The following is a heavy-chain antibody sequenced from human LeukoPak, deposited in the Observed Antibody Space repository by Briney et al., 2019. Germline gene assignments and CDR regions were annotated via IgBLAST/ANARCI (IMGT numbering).Heavy chain of an antibody. CDR3: ARVSYYPLS. CDR2: IYYSGST. D-gene: IGHD3-10*01. CDR1: GGSIGSSSYY. J-gene: IGHJ4*02. V-gene: IGHV4-39*01. Sequence: SETLSLTCTVSGGSIGSSSYYWGWIRQPPGKGLEWIGSIYYSGSTYYNPSLKSRVTISVDTSKNQFSLKLSSVTAADTAAYYCARVSYYPLSWGQGTLVTVSS.